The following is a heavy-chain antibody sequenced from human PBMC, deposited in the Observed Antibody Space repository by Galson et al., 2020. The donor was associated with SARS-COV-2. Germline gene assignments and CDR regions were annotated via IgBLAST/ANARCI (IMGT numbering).Heavy chain of an antibody. Sequence: HGESLKISCKGSGYSFITYWIGWVCQRPGKGLEWMGIIYPSDSDTRYSPSFQDQVTMSVDKSISTVYLQWSSLKASDSAMYYCARLLRRGSFPPQYFDNWGQGTLVKVPS. V-gene: IGHV5-51*01. CDR1: GYSFITYW. CDR3: ARLLRRGSFPPQYFDN. D-gene: IGHD3-10*01. CDR2: IYPSDSDT. J-gene: IGHJ4*02.